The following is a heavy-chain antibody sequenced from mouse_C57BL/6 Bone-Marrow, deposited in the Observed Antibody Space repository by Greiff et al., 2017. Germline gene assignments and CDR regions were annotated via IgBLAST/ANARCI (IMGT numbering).Heavy chain of an antibody. CDR1: GYTFTSYW. CDR3: ALITTVGFDY. V-gene: IGHV1-64*01. CDR2: IYPNSGST. J-gene: IGHJ2*01. D-gene: IGHD1-1*01. Sequence: QVQLQQPGAELVKPGASVKLSCKASGYTFTSYWMHWVKQRPGQGLEWIGMIYPNSGSTNYNEKFKSKATLTVDKSSSTAYMQLSSLTSEDSAVYYCALITTVGFDYWGQGTTLTVSS.